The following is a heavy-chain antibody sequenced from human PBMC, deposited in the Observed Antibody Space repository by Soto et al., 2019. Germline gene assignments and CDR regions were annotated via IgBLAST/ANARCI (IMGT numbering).Heavy chain of an antibody. CDR2: IWYDGSNK. V-gene: IGHV3-33*01. CDR1: GSIFSGYG. Sequence: QKYLVESGGGVVQPGGSLRLSCVASGSIFSGYGMHWVRQAPGKGLEWVAVIWYDGSNKYYADSVKGRFTISRANSKNMIYRQMDSLRAEDTAVYYCAGDGIGGTVFRGFCDYWGQGSLVTVSS. D-gene: IGHD1-7*01. CDR3: AGDGIGGTVFRGFCDY. J-gene: IGHJ4*02.